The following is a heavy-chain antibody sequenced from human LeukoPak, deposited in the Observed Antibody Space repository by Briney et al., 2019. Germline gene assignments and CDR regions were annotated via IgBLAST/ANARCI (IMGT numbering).Heavy chain of an antibody. CDR2: IYYSGTT. CDR3: ARGVYIAAAQYGY. V-gene: IGHV4-59*01. Sequence: SETLSLTCTVSGGSISNYYWSWIRQPPGKGLEWIGYIYYSGTTNYNPSLKSRVTISVDTSKKQFSLKLNSVTAADTAVYYCARGVYIAAAQYGYWGQGTLVTVSS. CDR1: GGSISNYY. D-gene: IGHD6-13*01. J-gene: IGHJ4*02.